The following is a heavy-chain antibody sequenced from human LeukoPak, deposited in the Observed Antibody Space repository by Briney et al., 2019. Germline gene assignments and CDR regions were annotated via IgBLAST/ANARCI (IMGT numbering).Heavy chain of an antibody. J-gene: IGHJ4*02. V-gene: IGHV3-11*01. CDR2: ISSSGSTI. CDR1: GFTFSDYY. CDR3: ARDRTTVTTYLDY. Sequence: GSLRLSCAASGFTFSDYYMSWIRQAPGKGLEWVSYISSSGSTIYYADSVKGRFTISRDNAKNSLYLQMNSLRAEDTAVYYCARDRTTVTTYLDYWGQGTLVTVSS. D-gene: IGHD4-17*01.